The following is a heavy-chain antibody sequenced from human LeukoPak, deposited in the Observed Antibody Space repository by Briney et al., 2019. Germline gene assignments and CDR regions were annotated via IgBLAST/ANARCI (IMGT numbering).Heavy chain of an antibody. CDR1: GGSISSYY. Sequence: SETLSLTSTVSGGSISSYYCSWIRQPPGKGLEWIGDIYYRGSSDYNPSLKSRVTISLDTSKNQFSLKMNSVTAADTAVYYCARGTIFLDYWGQGPLVTVSS. V-gene: IGHV4-59*08. CDR2: IYYRGSS. CDR3: ARGTIFLDY. J-gene: IGHJ4*02. D-gene: IGHD3-3*01.